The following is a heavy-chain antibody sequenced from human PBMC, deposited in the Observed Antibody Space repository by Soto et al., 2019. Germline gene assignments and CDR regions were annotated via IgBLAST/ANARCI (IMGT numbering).Heavy chain of an antibody. CDR3: AKDLQAYGDYDYYCYGLDV. Sequence: QLGEYGGGVVPPGTSLRLSCAASGFTFSTFGMHWVRQTPGKGLEWVAVISYDGNNKVYADSVKGRFTISRDNFKNTVDLVMNNLKVDDTAVYYCAKDLQAYGDYDYYCYGLDVWGQGATVSVSS. CDR2: ISYDGNNK. V-gene: IGHV3-30*18. D-gene: IGHD4-17*01. J-gene: IGHJ6*02. CDR1: GFTFSTFG.